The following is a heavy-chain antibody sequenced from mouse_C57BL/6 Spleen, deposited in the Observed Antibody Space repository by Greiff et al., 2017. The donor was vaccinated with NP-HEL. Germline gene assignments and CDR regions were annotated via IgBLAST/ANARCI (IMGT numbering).Heavy chain of an antibody. V-gene: IGHV10-3*01. J-gene: IGHJ4*01. D-gene: IGHD1-1*01. CDR2: IRSKSSNYAT. Sequence: EVQVVESGGGLVQPKGSLKLSCAASGFTFNTYAMHWVRQAPGKGLEWVARIRSKSSNYATYYADSVKDRFTISRDDSQSMLYLQMNNLKTEDTAMYYCVRGGTTVVAPGIYAMDYWGQGTSVTVSS. CDR1: GFTFNTYA. CDR3: VRGGTTVVAPGIYAMDY.